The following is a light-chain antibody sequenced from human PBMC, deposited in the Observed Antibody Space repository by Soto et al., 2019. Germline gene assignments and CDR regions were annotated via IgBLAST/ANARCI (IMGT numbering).Light chain of an antibody. CDR1: QSVSSNF. CDR3: LNYGSPPVT. J-gene: IGKJ4*01. Sequence: DIVLTQSPGTLSLSPGERATLSCSASQSVSSNFLAWYQQKPGQAPRLLMYVPSIRATGIPHRFSGSGSGTAFTITITRLEADDLAQYVCLNYGSPPVTFGGGTKVEIK. V-gene: IGKV3-20*01. CDR2: VPS.